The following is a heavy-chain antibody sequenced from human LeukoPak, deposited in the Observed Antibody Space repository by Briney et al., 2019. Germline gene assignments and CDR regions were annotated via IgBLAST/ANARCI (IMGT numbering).Heavy chain of an antibody. Sequence: GASVKVSCKASGYTFTGYYMHWVRQAPGQGLEWMGWINPNSGGTNYAQKFQGRVTMTRDTSISTAYMELSRLRSDDTAVYYCARDIPELYYYGSGIGSWGQGTLVTVSS. CDR2: INPNSGGT. J-gene: IGHJ5*02. D-gene: IGHD3-10*01. CDR1: GYTFTGYY. CDR3: ARDIPELYYYGSGIGS. V-gene: IGHV1-2*02.